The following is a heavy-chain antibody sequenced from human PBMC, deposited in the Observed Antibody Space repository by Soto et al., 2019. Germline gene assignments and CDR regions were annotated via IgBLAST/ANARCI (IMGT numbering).Heavy chain of an antibody. D-gene: IGHD2-2*01. Sequence: EVQLLESGGGLVQPGGSLRLSCAASDFTFDSYAMTWVRQAPGRGLEWVSLISSSGGNTYYADSVRGRFTISRDNSKNTLFLQMNSLRAEDTAIYSCAKDQGMGYQPPLGYGLDVWGQGTTVTVSS. CDR1: DFTFDSYA. V-gene: IGHV3-23*01. CDR2: ISSSGGNT. J-gene: IGHJ6*02. CDR3: AKDQGMGYQPPLGYGLDV.